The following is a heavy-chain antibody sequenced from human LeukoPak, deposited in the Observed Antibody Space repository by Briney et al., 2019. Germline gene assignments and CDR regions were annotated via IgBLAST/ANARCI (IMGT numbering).Heavy chain of an antibody. CDR2: IRSKANNYAT. J-gene: IGHJ4*02. V-gene: IGHV3-73*01. D-gene: IGHD3-22*01. CDR3: SGADFYDSRAYYLR. Sequence: PGGSLRLSCAASGFTFSSYAMSWVRQASGKGLEWVGRIRSKANNYATAYAASVKGRFTISRDDSENTAYLQMNSLKTEDTAVYYCSGADFYDSRAYYLRWGQGTLVTVSS. CDR1: GFTFSSYA.